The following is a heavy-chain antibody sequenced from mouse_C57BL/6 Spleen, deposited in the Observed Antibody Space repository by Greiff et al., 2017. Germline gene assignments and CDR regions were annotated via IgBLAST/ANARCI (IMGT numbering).Heavy chain of an antibody. D-gene: IGHD3-2*02. CDR3: ARQLRLLAMDY. V-gene: IGHV5-6*01. CDR2: ISSGGSYT. CDR1: GFPFSSYG. Sequence: EVKVVESGGALLKPGGSLKLSFAASGFPFSSYGMSWVAQTPDKRLEWVATISSGGSYTYSPDSVKGRFTISRDNAKNTLYLQMSRLKSEDTAMYYCARQLRLLAMDYWGQGTSVTVSS. J-gene: IGHJ4*01.